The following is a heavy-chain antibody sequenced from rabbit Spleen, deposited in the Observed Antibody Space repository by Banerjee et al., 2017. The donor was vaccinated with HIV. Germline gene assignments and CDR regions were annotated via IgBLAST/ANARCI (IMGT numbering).Heavy chain of an antibody. D-gene: IGHD2-1*01. J-gene: IGHJ6*01. CDR3: ARALYDRNDL. Sequence: QEQLVESGGGLVQPGGSLKLSCKASGFDFSNYGVSWVRQAPGKGLEWIGYIDPVFGIAVYASWVNGRFTISSHNAQNTLYLQLNSLTAADTATYFCARALYDRNDLWGPGTLVT. CDR1: GFDFSNYG. V-gene: IGHV1S47*01. CDR2: IDPVFGIA.